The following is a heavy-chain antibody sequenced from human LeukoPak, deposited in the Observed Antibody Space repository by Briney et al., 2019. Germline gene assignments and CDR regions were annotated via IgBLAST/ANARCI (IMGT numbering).Heavy chain of an antibody. V-gene: IGHV1-69*04. CDR1: GCTFSSYA. CDR2: IIPILGIA. J-gene: IGHJ2*01. Sequence: SVKVSCKASGCTFSSYAISWVRQAPGQGLEWMGRIIPILGIANYAQKFQGRVTITANKSTSTAYMELSSLRSEDTAVYYCASTTVTTWYFDLWGRGTLVTVSS. D-gene: IGHD4-17*01. CDR3: ASTTVTTWYFDL.